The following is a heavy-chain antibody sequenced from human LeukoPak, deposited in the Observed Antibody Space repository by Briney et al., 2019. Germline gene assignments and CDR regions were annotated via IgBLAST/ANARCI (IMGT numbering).Heavy chain of an antibody. J-gene: IGHJ4*02. V-gene: IGHV3-23*01. CDR2: ISGSGGST. CDR3: AKDLSKWLRSFDY. D-gene: IGHD5-12*01. CDR1: GFTFGSYA. Sequence: GGSLRLSCAASGFTFGSYAMSWVRQAPGKGLEWVSAISGSGGSTYYADSVKGRFTISRDNSKNTLYLQMNSVRAEDTAVYSCAKDLSKWLRSFDYWGKGTLVTVSS.